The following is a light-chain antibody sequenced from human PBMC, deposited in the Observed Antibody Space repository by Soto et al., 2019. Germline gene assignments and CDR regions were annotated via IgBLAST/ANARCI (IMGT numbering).Light chain of an antibody. CDR1: QSTSSW. CDR3: QHYNSYSEA. V-gene: IGKV1-5*01. Sequence: DIHMTQSPSTLSAFVGDRVTITCRASQSTSSWLAWYQQKPGKAPKLLIYDASNLESGVPSRFSGRGSGTEFTLTISSLQPDDFATYYCQHYNSYSEAFGQGTKVDIK. CDR2: DAS. J-gene: IGKJ1*01.